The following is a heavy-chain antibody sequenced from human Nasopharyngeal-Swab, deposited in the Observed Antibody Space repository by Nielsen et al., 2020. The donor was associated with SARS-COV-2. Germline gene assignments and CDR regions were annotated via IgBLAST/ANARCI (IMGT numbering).Heavy chain of an antibody. CDR1: GGSFSGYY. V-gene: IGHV4-34*01. J-gene: IGHJ4*02. D-gene: IGHD3-10*01. CDR2: INHSGST. Sequence: GSLRLSCAVYGGSFSGYYWSWIRQPPGKGLEWIGEINHSGSTNYNPSLKSRVTISVDTSKNQFSLKLSSVTAADTAVYYCARSTYYYGSGMYYFDYWGQGTLVTVSS. CDR3: ARSTYYYGSGMYYFDY.